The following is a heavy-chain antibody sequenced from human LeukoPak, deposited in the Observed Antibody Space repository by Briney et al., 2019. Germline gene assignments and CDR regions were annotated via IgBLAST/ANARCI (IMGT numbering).Heavy chain of an antibody. Sequence: SETLSLTCAVYGGSFSGYYWSWIRQPPGKGLEWIGEINHSGSTNYNPSLKSRVTISVDTSKNQFSLKLSSVTAADTAVYYCARSITVAGDSAFDYWGQGTLVTVSS. CDR1: GGSFSGYY. D-gene: IGHD6-19*01. V-gene: IGHV4-34*01. CDR2: INHSGST. CDR3: ARSITVAGDSAFDY. J-gene: IGHJ4*02.